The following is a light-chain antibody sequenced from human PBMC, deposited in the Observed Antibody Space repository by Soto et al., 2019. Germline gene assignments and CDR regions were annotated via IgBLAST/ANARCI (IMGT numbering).Light chain of an antibody. CDR1: NRDVGAYKY. J-gene: IGLJ3*02. CDR3: QAWDSSTWV. V-gene: IGLV2-8*01. CDR2: EVD. Sequence: QSALTQPPSASGSPGQSLTISCKGSNRDVGAYKYVSWYQQRPGTAPKMIIFEVDKRPSGVPERFSGSNSGNTATLTISGTQAMDEADYYCQAWDSSTWVFGGGTKLTVL.